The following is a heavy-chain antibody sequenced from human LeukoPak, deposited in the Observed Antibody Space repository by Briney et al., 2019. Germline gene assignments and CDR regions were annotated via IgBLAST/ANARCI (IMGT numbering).Heavy chain of an antibody. Sequence: GRSLRLSCAASGFTFDDYAMHWVRQAPGKGLEWVSGISWNSGSIGYADSVKGRFTISRDNAKNSLYLQMNSLRAEDTALYYCAKAIRIAVAGSNFDYWGQGTLVTVSS. J-gene: IGHJ4*02. CDR1: GFTFDDYA. CDR3: AKAIRIAVAGSNFDY. V-gene: IGHV3-9*01. D-gene: IGHD6-19*01. CDR2: ISWNSGSI.